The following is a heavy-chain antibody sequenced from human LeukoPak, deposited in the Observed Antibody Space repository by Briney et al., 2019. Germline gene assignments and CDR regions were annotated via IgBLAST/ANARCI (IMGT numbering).Heavy chain of an antibody. V-gene: IGHV3-74*01. J-gene: IGHJ4*02. CDR1: GFTFSSYW. CDR2: INSDGSST. CDR3: AIHSSSSPFDY. Sequence: PGGSLRLSCAASGFTFSSYWMHWVRQAPGKGLVWVSRINSDGSSTSYADCVKGRFTISRDNAKNTLYLQMNSLRAEDTAVYYCAIHSSSSPFDYWGQGTLVTVSS. D-gene: IGHD6-6*01.